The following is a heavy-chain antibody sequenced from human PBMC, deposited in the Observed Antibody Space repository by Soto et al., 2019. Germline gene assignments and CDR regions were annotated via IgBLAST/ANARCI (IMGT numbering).Heavy chain of an antibody. CDR3: AHSGSGGDCGQHYSADYYYGIDV. D-gene: IGHD2-21*02. Sequence: QITLKESGPTLVRPTQTLTLTCTFSGFSLSTSGVGVGWIRQPPGKALEWLALIYWDDDKRYSPSLKSRLTITKATTKIHVVITMTTMDPVDTSIYNSAHSGSGGDCGQHYSADYYYGIDVWGHGTTVTVSS. J-gene: IGHJ6*02. CDR2: IYWDDDK. CDR1: GFSLSTSGVG. V-gene: IGHV2-5*02.